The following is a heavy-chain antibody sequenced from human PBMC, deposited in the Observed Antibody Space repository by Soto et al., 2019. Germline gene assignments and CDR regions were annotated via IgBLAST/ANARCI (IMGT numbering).Heavy chain of an antibody. D-gene: IGHD6-13*01. CDR2: ISAYNGNT. Sequence: ASVKVSCKASGYTFTSYGISWVRQAPGQGLEWMGWISAYNGNTNYAQKLQGRVTMTTDTSTSTAYMELRSLSSDDTAVYYCARGDSSSWYGPSYYYYYGMDVWGQGTTVTVSS. CDR3: ARGDSSSWYGPSYYYYYGMDV. J-gene: IGHJ6*02. CDR1: GYTFTSYG. V-gene: IGHV1-18*01.